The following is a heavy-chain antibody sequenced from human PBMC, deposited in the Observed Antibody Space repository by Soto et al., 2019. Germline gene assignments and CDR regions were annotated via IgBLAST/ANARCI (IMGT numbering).Heavy chain of an antibody. Sequence: PGGSLRLSCAASGFTFSSYGMHWVRQAPGKGLEWVAVISYDGSNKYYADSVKGRFAISRDNSKNTLYLQMNSLRAEDTAVYYCAADMDVWGQGTTVTVSS. J-gene: IGHJ6*02. CDR1: GFTFSSYG. CDR2: ISYDGSNK. V-gene: IGHV3-30*03. CDR3: AADMDV.